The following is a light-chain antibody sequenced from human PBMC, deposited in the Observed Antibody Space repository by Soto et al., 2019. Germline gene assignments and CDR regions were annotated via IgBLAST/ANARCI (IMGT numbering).Light chain of an antibody. CDR2: DVS. CDR1: SSDIGDYNY. J-gene: IGLJ1*01. CDR3: CSYTRSGTLI. Sequence: QAVVTQPASVSGCPGQSITISCVGTSSDIGDYNYVSWYQQHPGKVPKVIIYDVSNRPSGVSYRFSGTKSGNTASLTVSGLQAEDEADYYCCSYTRSGTLIFGTGTKVTVL. V-gene: IGLV2-14*01.